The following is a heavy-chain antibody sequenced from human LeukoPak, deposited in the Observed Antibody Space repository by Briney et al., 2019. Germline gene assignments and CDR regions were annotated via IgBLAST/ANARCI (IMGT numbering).Heavy chain of an antibody. CDR1: GGSISSYY. CDR3: ARAGSTSLLYFDY. CDR2: IYYSGST. V-gene: IGHV4-59*08. D-gene: IGHD2-2*01. J-gene: IGHJ4*02. Sequence: SETLSLTCTVSGGSISSYYWSWIRQPPGKGLEWIGYIYYSGSTYYNPSLKSRVTISVDTSKNQFSLKLSSVTAADTAVYYCARAGSTSLLYFDYWGQGTLVTVSS.